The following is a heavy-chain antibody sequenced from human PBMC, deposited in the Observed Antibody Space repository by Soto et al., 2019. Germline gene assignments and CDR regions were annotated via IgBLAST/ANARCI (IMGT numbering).Heavy chain of an antibody. J-gene: IGHJ4*02. CDR1: GFVLSDYY. CDR2: ISSSGNTI. D-gene: IGHD3-22*01. CDR3: ARDKPSYHDSRGFYPVFDS. Sequence: GGSLRLSCAGSGFVLSDYYMNWVRQAPGKGLEWLSYISSSGNTIFYADSVKGRFTISRDNTKNSLYLQVNSLRVEDTAVYYCARDKPSYHDSRGFYPVFDSWGQGTLVTVSS. V-gene: IGHV3-11*01.